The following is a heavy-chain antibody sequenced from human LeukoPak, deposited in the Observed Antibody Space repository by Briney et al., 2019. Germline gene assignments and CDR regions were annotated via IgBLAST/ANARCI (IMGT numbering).Heavy chain of an antibody. CDR2: ISGSGGST. J-gene: IGHJ5*02. D-gene: IGHD3-22*01. V-gene: IGHV3-23*01. Sequence: PGGSLRLSCAASGFTFSSYAMSWVRQAPGKGLEWVSAISGSGGSTYYADSVKGRFTISRDSSKNTLYLQMNSLRAEDTAVYYCAKDPLGSSGYPPYNWFDPWGQGTLVTVSS. CDR1: GFTFSSYA. CDR3: AKDPLGSSGYPPYNWFDP.